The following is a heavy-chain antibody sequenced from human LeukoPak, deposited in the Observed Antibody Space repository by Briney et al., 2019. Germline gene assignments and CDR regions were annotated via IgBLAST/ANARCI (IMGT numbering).Heavy chain of an antibody. CDR3: ARGGRVQVGPPAGGIFED. V-gene: IGHV4-39*07. CDR1: GGSISSSSYY. J-gene: IGHJ4*02. CDR2: IYYSGST. Sequence: SETLSLTCTVSGGSISSSSYYWGWIRQPPGKGLEWIGSIYYSGSTYYNPSLKSRVTISVDTSKNQFSLKLSSVTAADTAVYYCARGGRVQVGPPAGGIFEDWGQGTLVTVSS. D-gene: IGHD2-2*01.